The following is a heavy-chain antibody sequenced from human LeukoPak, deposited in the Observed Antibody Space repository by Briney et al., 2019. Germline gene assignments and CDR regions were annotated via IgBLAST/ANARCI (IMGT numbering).Heavy chain of an antibody. CDR3: AKDLWTYYYGSGSYFYMDV. V-gene: IGHV3-30*18. Sequence: GGSLRLSCAASGFIFSDYGMHWVRQAPGKGLEWVAVISYDGSNKYYADSVKGRFTISRDNSKNTLYLQMNSLRAEDTAVYYCAKDLWTYYYGSGSYFYMDVWGKGTTVTVSS. CDR2: ISYDGSNK. CDR1: GFIFSDYG. J-gene: IGHJ6*03. D-gene: IGHD3-10*01.